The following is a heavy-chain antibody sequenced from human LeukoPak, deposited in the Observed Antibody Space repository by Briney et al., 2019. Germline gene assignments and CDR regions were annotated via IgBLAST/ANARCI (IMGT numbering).Heavy chain of an antibody. J-gene: IGHJ3*02. Sequence: SETLSLTCTVSGGAISAYYWSWIRQPPGKGLEWLGYIFYSGNSRYNPSLNSRATISIDTSNNQFSLILNSVTAADTAVYYCARVSVGGYSYRGWVAFDIWGQGTMVTVSS. CDR2: IFYSGNS. D-gene: IGHD5-18*01. CDR3: ARVSVGGYSYRGWVAFDI. V-gene: IGHV4-59*01. CDR1: GGAISAYY.